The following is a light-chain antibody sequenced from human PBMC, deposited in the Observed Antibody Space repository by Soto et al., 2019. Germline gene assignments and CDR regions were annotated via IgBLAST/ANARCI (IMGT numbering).Light chain of an antibody. V-gene: IGLV2-14*01. CDR3: SSYTSSFTYV. CDR1: SSDVGGYNY. J-gene: IGLJ1*01. Sequence: QSALTQPASVSGSPGQSITISCTGTSSDVGGYNYVSWYQQHPGKAPKLMIYEVSNRPSGVSNRFSGSKSGNTASLTISGIQAEDEADYYCSSYTSSFTYVFGTGTKLTVL. CDR2: EVS.